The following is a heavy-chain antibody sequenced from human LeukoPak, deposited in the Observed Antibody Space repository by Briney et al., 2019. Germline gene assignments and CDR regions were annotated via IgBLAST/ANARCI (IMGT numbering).Heavy chain of an antibody. CDR1: GGSISSGGYY. Sequence: KPSETLSLTCTVSGGSISSGGYYWSWIRQHPGKGMEWIGYIYYSGSTYYNPSLKSRVTISVDTSKNQFSLKLSSVTAADTAVYYCAKGANRDGYNYFDYWGQGTLVTVSS. D-gene: IGHD5-24*01. J-gene: IGHJ4*02. CDR3: AKGANRDGYNYFDY. CDR2: IYYSGST. V-gene: IGHV4-31*03.